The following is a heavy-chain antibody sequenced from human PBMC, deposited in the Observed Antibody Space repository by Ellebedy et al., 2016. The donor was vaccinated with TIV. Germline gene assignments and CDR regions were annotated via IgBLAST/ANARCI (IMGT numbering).Heavy chain of an antibody. Sequence: AASVKVSCKASGDTLTNHYMHWVRQAPGQGPEWMGVIHPGGVYTDFAQNLQGRLTLTRDTSTSTLYMELTSLKSEDTAVYYCARESNLILSGLHRGALDIWGEGTMVSVSS. CDR3: ARESNLILSGLHRGALDI. V-gene: IGHV1-46*01. CDR2: IHPGGVYT. CDR1: GDTLTNHY. J-gene: IGHJ3*02. D-gene: IGHD3-3*01.